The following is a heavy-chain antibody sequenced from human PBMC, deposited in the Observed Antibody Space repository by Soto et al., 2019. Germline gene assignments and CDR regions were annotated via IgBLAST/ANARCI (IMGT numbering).Heavy chain of an antibody. CDR2: IYHSGST. CDR3: ASVRGGYYYAMDV. J-gene: IGHJ6*02. V-gene: IGHV4-59*12. CDR1: GGSISSYY. Sequence: VTLSLTCTVSGGSISSYYWSWIRQPPGKGLEWIGYIYHSGSTNYNPSLKSRVTISVDKSKNQFSLKLSSVTAADTAVYYCASVRGGYYYAMDVWGQGTTVTVSS. D-gene: IGHD3-10*02.